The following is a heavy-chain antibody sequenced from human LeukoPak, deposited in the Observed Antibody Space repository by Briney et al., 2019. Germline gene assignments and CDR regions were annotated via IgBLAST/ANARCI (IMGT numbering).Heavy chain of an antibody. V-gene: IGHV3-74*01. CDR1: GFTFSSYW. CDR2: INSDGSST. J-gene: IGHJ5*02. Sequence: GGSLRLSCAASGFTFSSYWMHWVRQAPGKGLVWVSRINSDGSSTSYADSVKGRFTISRDNAKNTLYLQMNSLRAEDTAVYYCATAGFKVVPLRFLEWLLKGDWFDPWGQGTLVTVSS. D-gene: IGHD3-3*01. CDR3: ATAGFKVVPLRFLEWLLKGDWFDP.